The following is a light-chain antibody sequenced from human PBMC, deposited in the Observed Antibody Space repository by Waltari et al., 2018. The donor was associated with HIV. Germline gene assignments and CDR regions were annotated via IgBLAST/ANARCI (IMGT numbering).Light chain of an antibody. CDR1: KLGDKF. J-gene: IGLJ2*01. CDR2: QDT. Sequence: SYVLTQPPSMSVSPGQTASITCSGDKLGDKFVCWYQQRPGQSPLMVIYQDTERPSGVPERFSGSNSGNTATLTISGTQPLDEADYYCQLWDNSNAVFGGGTKLTVL. V-gene: IGLV3-1*01. CDR3: QLWDNSNAV.